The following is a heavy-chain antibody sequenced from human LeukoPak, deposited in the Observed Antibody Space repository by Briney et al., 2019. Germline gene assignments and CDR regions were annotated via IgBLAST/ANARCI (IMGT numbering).Heavy chain of an antibody. J-gene: IGHJ3*02. Sequence: GGSLRLSCAASGFTVSSNYMSWVRQAPGKGLEWVSVIYSGGSTYYADSVKGRFTISRHNSKNTLYLQMNSLRAEDTAVYYCARLNYDILTGSPDAFDIWGQGTMATVSS. CDR2: IYSGGST. V-gene: IGHV3-53*04. CDR3: ARLNYDILTGSPDAFDI. CDR1: GFTVSSNY. D-gene: IGHD3-9*01.